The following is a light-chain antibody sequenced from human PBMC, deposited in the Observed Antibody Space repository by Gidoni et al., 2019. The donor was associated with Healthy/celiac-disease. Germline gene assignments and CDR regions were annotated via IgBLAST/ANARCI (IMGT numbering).Light chain of an antibody. CDR1: QSISSY. Sequence: DIQMTQPPSSLSASVGDRVTITCRASQSISSYLNWYQQKPGKAPNLLIYAASSLQSGVPSRFSGSGSGTDFTLTFSSLQPEDFATYYCQQSYSTPAITFGQGTRLEIK. V-gene: IGKV1-39*01. J-gene: IGKJ5*01. CDR3: QQSYSTPAIT. CDR2: AAS.